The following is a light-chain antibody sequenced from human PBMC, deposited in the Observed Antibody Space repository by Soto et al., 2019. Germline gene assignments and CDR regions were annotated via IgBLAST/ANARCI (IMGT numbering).Light chain of an antibody. CDR2: KAP. CDR3: HQASSFPLS. CDR1: QVISSW. J-gene: IGKJ4*01. Sequence: DIQMTQSPSSVSASVGDTVTISCRASQVISSWLAWYQQKPGKAPNLLIYKAPTLQTGVPSRFSGSGSGTDFTLTITNLQPEDFATYYCHQASSFPLSFGGGTKVDIK. V-gene: IGKV1-12*01.